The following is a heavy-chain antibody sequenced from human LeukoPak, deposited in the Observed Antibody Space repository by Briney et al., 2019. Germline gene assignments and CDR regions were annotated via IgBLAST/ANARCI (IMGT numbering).Heavy chain of an antibody. CDR2: IKPKSGGT. J-gene: IGHJ4*02. CDR1: GYTFTGFY. Sequence: ASVKVSSKVYGYTFTGFYIHCVRQAAGHGIEWMGWIKPKSGGTNYAQKFQGRVTRTRDTSISTAYMELSMLLSEDTAEYYCARSLSRAARPFDYWGQGTLVTVSS. V-gene: IGHV1-2*02. CDR3: ARSLSRAARPFDY. D-gene: IGHD6-6*01.